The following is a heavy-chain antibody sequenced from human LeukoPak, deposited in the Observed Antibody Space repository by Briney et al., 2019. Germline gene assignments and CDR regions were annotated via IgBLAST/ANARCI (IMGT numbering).Heavy chain of an antibody. D-gene: IGHD4-17*01. J-gene: IGHJ4*02. V-gene: IGHV3-21*01. CDR1: GFTFSSYS. CDR2: ISSSSSYI. CDR3: ARDMTTVTTNIDY. Sequence: GGSLRLSYAASGFTFSSYSMNWVRQAPGKGLEWVSSISSSSSYIYCADSVKGRFTISRDNAKNSLYLQMNSLRAEDTAVYYCARDMTTVTTNIDYWGQGTLVTVSS.